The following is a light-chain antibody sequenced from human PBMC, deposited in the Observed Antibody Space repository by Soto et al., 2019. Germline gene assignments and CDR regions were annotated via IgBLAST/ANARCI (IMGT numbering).Light chain of an antibody. CDR1: QSVSSS. CDR3: QQYNGWPLT. J-gene: IGKJ4*01. V-gene: IGKV3D-15*01. Sequence: EIVMTQSPATLSVSPGERASLSCRATQSVSSSLAWYQQKPGQAPRLLIYGASTRATGIPVRFSGSGSGTGFTLTINSLQSEDFALYYCQQYNGWPLTFGGGTKVEI. CDR2: GAS.